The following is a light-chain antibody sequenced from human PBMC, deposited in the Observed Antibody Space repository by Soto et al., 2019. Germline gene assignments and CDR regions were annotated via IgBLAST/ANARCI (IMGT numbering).Light chain of an antibody. Sequence: EIVLTQSPGTLSLSPGEXATLSCRASQSVSSSYLAWYQQKPGQAPRLIIYGASSRATGIPDRFSGSGSGTDFTLTISRLEPEDFAVYYCQQYGSSLWTLGQGTKVDIK. CDR2: GAS. J-gene: IGKJ1*01. CDR1: QSVSSSY. CDR3: QQYGSSLWT. V-gene: IGKV3-20*01.